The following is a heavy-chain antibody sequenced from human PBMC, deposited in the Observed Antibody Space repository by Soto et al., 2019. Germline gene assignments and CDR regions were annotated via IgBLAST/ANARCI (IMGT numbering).Heavy chain of an antibody. J-gene: IGHJ4*02. CDR3: ARALTEELPIYDFDS. CDR1: GFSLSKARMG. V-gene: IGHV2-26*01. CDR2: IFWNDER. Sequence: QVTLKESGPVLVKPTETLTLTCTVSGFSLSKARMGVSWIRQPPGKALEWLAHIFWNDERSYNTSLKSRLTNSRDTSKSQVVLTMTNVDPVDTGTYFCARALTEELPIYDFDSWGQGTLVTVSS. D-gene: IGHD1-7*01.